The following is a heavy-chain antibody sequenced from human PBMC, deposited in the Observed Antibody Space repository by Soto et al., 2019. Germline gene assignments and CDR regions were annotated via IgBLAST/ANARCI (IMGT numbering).Heavy chain of an antibody. Sequence: PGESLKISCQGSGYAFSSYWIAWVRQMHGKGLEWMGIIYPGDSDTRYSPSFQGQVTISVDKSITTAYLQWSSLKASATAVSYCARGYCTATICDPWFDRWGQETLVTV. CDR3: ARGYCTATICDPWFDR. V-gene: IGHV5-51*01. D-gene: IGHD2-8*02. CDR2: IYPGDSDT. J-gene: IGHJ5*02. CDR1: GYAFSSYW.